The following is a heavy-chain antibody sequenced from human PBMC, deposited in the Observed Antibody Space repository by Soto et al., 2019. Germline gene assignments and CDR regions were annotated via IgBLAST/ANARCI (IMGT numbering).Heavy chain of an antibody. J-gene: IGHJ4*02. V-gene: IGHV3-23*01. CDR3: SKDFGGSSWYLQYYFDY. Sequence: EVQLLESGGGLVQPGGSLRLSCAASGFTFSSYAMSWVRQAPGEGLEWVSAISGSGGSTYYADSVKGRFTISRDKSKNTLYLQMDSMRAEDTAVYYCSKDFGGSSWYLQYYFDYWGQGNLVPVSS. CDR2: ISGSGGST. CDR1: GFTFSSYA. D-gene: IGHD6-13*01.